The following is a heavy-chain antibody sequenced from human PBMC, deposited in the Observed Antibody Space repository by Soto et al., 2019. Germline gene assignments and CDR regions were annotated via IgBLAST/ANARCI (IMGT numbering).Heavy chain of an antibody. V-gene: IGHV4-31*03. D-gene: IGHD6-19*01. Sequence: QVQLQESGPGLVKPSQTLSLTCTVSGGSISSGGYYWSWIRQHPGKGLEWIGYIYYSGSTYYNPSLKSRVTISVDTSKNQFSLKLSSVTPADTAVYYCARDPVFREGHAFDIWGQGTMVTVSS. J-gene: IGHJ3*02. CDR1: GGSISSGGYY. CDR3: ARDPVFREGHAFDI. CDR2: IYYSGST.